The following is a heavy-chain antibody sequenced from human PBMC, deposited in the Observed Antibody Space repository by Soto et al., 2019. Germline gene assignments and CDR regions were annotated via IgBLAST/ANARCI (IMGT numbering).Heavy chain of an antibody. CDR3: GKDKEPDGAWDFDY. Sequence: EVQLLESGGDLVQPGGSLRLSCAASGFTFSHYTMSWVRQLPGKGLEWVSGINGGNGPTYYADSVKGRFTLSRHNSQNTLYLQMNSMRVGDTAIYYCGKDKEPDGAWDFDYLGQGTLVTVSS. CDR2: INGGNGPT. D-gene: IGHD4-17*01. V-gene: IGHV3-23*01. CDR1: GFTFSHYT. J-gene: IGHJ4*02.